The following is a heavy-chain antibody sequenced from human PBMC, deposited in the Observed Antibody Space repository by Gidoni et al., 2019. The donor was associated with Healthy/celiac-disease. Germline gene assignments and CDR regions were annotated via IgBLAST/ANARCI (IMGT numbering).Heavy chain of an antibody. J-gene: IGHJ3*02. Sequence: EVQLLESGGGLVQPGGSLILSFAAFGFTFSSYAMSWVRPAPGKGLEWVSAISGSGGSTYYADSVKGRFTISRDNSKNTLYLQMNSLRAEDTAVYYCAKVVVVPAGGAFDIWGQGTMVTVSS. V-gene: IGHV3-23*01. D-gene: IGHD2-2*01. CDR2: ISGSGGST. CDR3: AKVVVVPAGGAFDI. CDR1: GFTFSSYA.